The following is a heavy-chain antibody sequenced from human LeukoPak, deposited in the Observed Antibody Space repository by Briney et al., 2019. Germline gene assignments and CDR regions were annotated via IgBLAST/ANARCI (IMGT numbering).Heavy chain of an antibody. CDR3: ARDSHPQGVLLTIFGVVMEVDAFDI. D-gene: IGHD3-3*01. CDR1: GFTFSSYA. CDR2: ISYDGSNK. Sequence: GGSLRLSCAASGFTFSSYAMHWVRQAPGKGLEWVAVISYDGSNKYYADSVKGRFTISRDNSKNTLYLQMNSLRAEDTAVYYCARDSHPQGVLLTIFGVVMEVDAFDIWGQGTMVTVSS. J-gene: IGHJ3*02. V-gene: IGHV3-30-3*01.